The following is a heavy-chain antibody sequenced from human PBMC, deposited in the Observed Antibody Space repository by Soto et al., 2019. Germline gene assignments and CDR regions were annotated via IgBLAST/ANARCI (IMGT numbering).Heavy chain of an antibody. CDR1: GYSFTRNW. CDR2: IDPIDSKT. V-gene: IGHV5-10-1*01. J-gene: IGHJ6*02. D-gene: IGHD6-13*01. Sequence: GKSLKISCKGSGYSFTRNWINWVRQTPGKGLEWMGRIDPIDSKTKYSPSLEGHITISVDKTISTTYLQWSSLKASDTAIYYCARRIAAAGGYYYYAFDVWGQGTAVTVSS. CDR3: ARRIAAAGGYYYYAFDV.